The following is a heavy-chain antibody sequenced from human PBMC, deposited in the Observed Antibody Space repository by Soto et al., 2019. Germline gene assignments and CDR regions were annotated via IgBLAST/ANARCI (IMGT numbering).Heavy chain of an antibody. CDR2: IYYSGST. CDR1: GGSISSSSYY. V-gene: IGHV4-39*01. Sequence: QLQLQESGPGLVRPSETLSLTCTVSGGSISSSSYYWGWIRQPPGKGLEWIGSIYYSGSTYYNPSLKSRVTISVDTSKNQSSLKLSSVTAADTAVYYCASPKIAFYNWFDPWGQGTLVTVSS. CDR3: ASPKIAFYNWFDP. J-gene: IGHJ5*02. D-gene: IGHD3-3*02.